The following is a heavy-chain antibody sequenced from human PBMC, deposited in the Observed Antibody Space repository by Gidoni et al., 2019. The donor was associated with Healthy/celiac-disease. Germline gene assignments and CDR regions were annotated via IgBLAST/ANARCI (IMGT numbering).Heavy chain of an antibody. V-gene: IGHV4-59*02. Sequence: QVQLQESGPGLAKPSETLSLTCTASAGSVSSYYWSWIRQPPGKGLEWIGCMFYRSTNYNPSLKRRVTISVDTSKNQFSLKLSSVTAADTAVYYGARVDGDGDPFDIWGQGTMVTVSS. CDR3: ARVDGDGDPFDI. J-gene: IGHJ3*02. CDR1: AGSVSSYY. CDR2: MFYRST.